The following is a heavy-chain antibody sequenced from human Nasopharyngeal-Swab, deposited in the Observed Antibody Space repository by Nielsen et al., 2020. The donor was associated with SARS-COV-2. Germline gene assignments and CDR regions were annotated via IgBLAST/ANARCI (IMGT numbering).Heavy chain of an antibody. CDR2: IIPILGIA. V-gene: IGHV1-69*10. CDR1: GYTFTSYG. J-gene: IGHJ6*02. Sequence: SVKVSCKASGYTFTSYGISWVRQAPGQGLEWMGGIIPILGIANYAQKFQGRVTITADKSTSTAYMELSSLRSEDTAVYYCASNGLRYFDWLRGKDYYYYYGMDVWGQGTTVTVSS. D-gene: IGHD3-9*01. CDR3: ASNGLRYFDWLRGKDYYYYYGMDV.